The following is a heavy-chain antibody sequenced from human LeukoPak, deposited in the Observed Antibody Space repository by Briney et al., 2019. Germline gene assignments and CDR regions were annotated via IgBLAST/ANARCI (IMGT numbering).Heavy chain of an antibody. CDR1: GGTFSSYA. J-gene: IGHJ5*02. CDR2: IIPIFGTA. CDR3: ARGQGYSSPPKNWFDP. D-gene: IGHD6-13*01. V-gene: IGHV1-69*05. Sequence: SVKVSCKASGGTFSSYAISWVRQAPGQGLEWMGGIIPIFGTANYAQEFQGRVTITTDESTSTAYMELSSLRSEDTAVYYCARGQGYSSPPKNWFDPWGQGTLVTVSS.